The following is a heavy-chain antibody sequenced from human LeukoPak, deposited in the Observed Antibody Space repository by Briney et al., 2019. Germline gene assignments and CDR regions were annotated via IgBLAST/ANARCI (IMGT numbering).Heavy chain of an antibody. V-gene: IGHV4-39*01. CDR2: IYYSGSA. CDR3: ARPARSGVVTYFDY. J-gene: IGHJ4*02. D-gene: IGHD3-3*01. CDR1: GGSISSSSYY. Sequence: SETLSLTCTVSGGSISSSSYYWGWIRQPTGKGLEWIGSIYYSGSAYYNPSLKSRVTISVDTSKNQFSLKLSSVTAADTAVYYCARPARSGVVTYFDYWGQGTLVTVSS.